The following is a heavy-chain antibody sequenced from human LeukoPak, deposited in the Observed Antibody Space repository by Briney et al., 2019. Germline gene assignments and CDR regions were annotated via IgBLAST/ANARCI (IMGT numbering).Heavy chain of an antibody. CDR2: IYSDGST. Sequence: GGSLRLSCAVSGFIVNTYYMSWVRQAPGKGLEWVSIIYSDGSTCYADSVKGRFTISRDTSKNTLFLQMNSLRAEDTAVYYCARIYSGSHYSWGQGTLVTISS. J-gene: IGHJ4*02. D-gene: IGHD1-26*01. CDR3: ARIYSGSHYS. V-gene: IGHV3-53*01. CDR1: GFIVNTYY.